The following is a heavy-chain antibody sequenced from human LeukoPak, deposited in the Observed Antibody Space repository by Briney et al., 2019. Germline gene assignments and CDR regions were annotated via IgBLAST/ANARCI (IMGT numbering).Heavy chain of an antibody. D-gene: IGHD2-15*01. CDR3: ARVGGPVPAALEDAFDL. J-gene: IGHJ3*01. V-gene: IGHV4-4*07. CDR1: GASISAYY. Sequence: SSETLSLTCNVSGASISAYYWSWIRQSAGGRLEFIGRVYTSGSPDYNPSFKSRVTMSADTSKNQFSLKLRSATAADTALYYCARVGGPVPAALEDAFDLWGQGTLVTVSS. CDR2: VYTSGSP.